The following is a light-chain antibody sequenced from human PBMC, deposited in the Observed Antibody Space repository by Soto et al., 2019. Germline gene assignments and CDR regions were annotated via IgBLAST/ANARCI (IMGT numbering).Light chain of an antibody. Sequence: QSALTQPASVSGSPGQSITISCTGTSSDVGSYNLVSWYQQHPGKAPKLMIYEGGKWPSGVSDRFSGSKSGNTASLTISGLQAEDEADYYCCTYAGGTTWVFGGGTKLTVL. CDR3: CTYAGGTTWV. V-gene: IGLV2-23*01. CDR2: EGG. J-gene: IGLJ3*02. CDR1: SSDVGSYNL.